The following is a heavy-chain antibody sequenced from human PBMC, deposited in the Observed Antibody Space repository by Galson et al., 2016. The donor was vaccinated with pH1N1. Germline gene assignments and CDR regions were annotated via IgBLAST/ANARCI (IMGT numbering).Heavy chain of an antibody. D-gene: IGHD3-16*01. CDR1: GFSVSSSGVG. V-gene: IGHV2-5*02. J-gene: IGHJ3*02. CDR3: AHREVMITNAFEM. CDR2: IYWDDDQ. Sequence: PALVKPTQTLTLTCTFSGFSVSSSGVGVGWIRQPPGKALEWLAVIYWDDDQRHSPSLKSRLTITEDTSKNQVVLKMTNMDPADPATYYCAHREVMITNAFEMWGQGTMVTVSS.